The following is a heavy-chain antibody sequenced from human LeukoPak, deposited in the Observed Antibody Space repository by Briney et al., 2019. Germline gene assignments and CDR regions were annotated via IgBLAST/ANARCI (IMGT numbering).Heavy chain of an antibody. Sequence: SETLSLTCAVYGGSFSGYYWSWIRQPPGKGLEWIGEINHSGSTNYNPSLKSRVTISVDTSKNQFSLKLSSVTAADTAVYYCARGGGYPPLDYWGQGTLVTVSS. CDR3: ARGGGYPPLDY. CDR1: GGSFSGYY. V-gene: IGHV4-34*01. CDR2: INHSGST. J-gene: IGHJ4*02. D-gene: IGHD6-25*01.